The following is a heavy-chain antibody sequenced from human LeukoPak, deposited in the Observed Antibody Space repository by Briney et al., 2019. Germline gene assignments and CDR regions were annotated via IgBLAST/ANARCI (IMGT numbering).Heavy chain of an antibody. Sequence: GRSLRLSCAASGFTFSSYAMSWVRQAPGKGLEWVSAISGSGGSTYYADSVKGRFTISRDNSKNTLYLQMNSLRAEDTAVYYCAKTGDMTTVTPFDYWGQGTLVTVSS. CDR3: AKTGDMTTVTPFDY. V-gene: IGHV3-23*01. J-gene: IGHJ4*02. D-gene: IGHD4-17*01. CDR2: ISGSGGST. CDR1: GFTFSSYA.